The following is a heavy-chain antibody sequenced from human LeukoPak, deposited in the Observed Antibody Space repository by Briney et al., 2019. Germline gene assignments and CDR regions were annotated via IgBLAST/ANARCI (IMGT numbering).Heavy chain of an antibody. CDR1: GGSISSYY. Sequence: SETLSLTCTVSGGSISSYYWSWIRQPPGKGLEWIGYIYYSGSTNYNPSLKSRVTISVDTSKNQFSLKLTSATAADTAVYYCARREAFDIWGQGTMVTVSS. CDR2: IYYSGST. V-gene: IGHV4-59*08. CDR3: ARREAFDI. J-gene: IGHJ3*02.